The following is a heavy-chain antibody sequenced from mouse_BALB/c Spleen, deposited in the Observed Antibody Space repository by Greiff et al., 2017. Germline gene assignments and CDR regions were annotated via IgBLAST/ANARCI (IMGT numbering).Heavy chain of an antibody. V-gene: IGHV1-7*01. Sequence: VQLQQSGAELAKPGASVKMSCKASGYTFTSYWMHWVNQRPGQGLEWIGYINPSTGYTEYNQKFKDKATLTADKSSSTAYMQLSSLTSEDSAVYYCARPPYYGSSYWYFDVWGAGTTVTVSS. D-gene: IGHD1-1*01. CDR2: INPSTGYT. J-gene: IGHJ1*01. CDR1: GYTFTSYW. CDR3: ARPPYYGSSYWYFDV.